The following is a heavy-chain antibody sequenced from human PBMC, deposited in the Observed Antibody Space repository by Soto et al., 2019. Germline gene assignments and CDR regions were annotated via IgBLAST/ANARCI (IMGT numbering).Heavy chain of an antibody. CDR1: GGTFSSYA. D-gene: IGHD3-10*01. CDR2: IIPIFGTA. Sequence: QVQLVQSGAEVKKPGSSVKVSCKASGGTFSSYAISWVRQAPGQGLEWMGGIIPIFGTANYAQNFQGRVTITADESTSTAYMELSILRSEDTAVYYCARGPLWPRSFGMDVWGQGTTVTVSS. CDR3: ARGPLWPRSFGMDV. V-gene: IGHV1-69*01. J-gene: IGHJ6*02.